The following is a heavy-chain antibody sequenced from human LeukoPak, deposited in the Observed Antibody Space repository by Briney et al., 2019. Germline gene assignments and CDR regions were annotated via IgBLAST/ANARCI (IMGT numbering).Heavy chain of an antibody. CDR3: ATGPDSAIRSQYYYYMDV. CDR2: IFPVSGVD. Sequence: ASVKVSCKASGATFRRNGLSWVRQAPRQGLEWMGGIFPVSGVDYFAQKFQGRATMTTDESTNTAYLELTSLTSKDTAVYYCATGPDSAIRSQYYYYMDVWCKGTAVTVSS. V-gene: IGHV1-69*05. CDR1: GATFRRNG. J-gene: IGHJ6*03. D-gene: IGHD3-3*01.